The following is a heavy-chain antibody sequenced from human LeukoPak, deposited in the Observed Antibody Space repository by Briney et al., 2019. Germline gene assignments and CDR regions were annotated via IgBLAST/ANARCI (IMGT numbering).Heavy chain of an antibody. D-gene: IGHD6-6*01. CDR1: GYTFTSYD. Sequence: GASVKVSCKASGYTFTSYDINWVRQATGQGLEWMGWMNPNSGNTGYAQKFQGRVTITRNTSISTAYMELSSLRSEDTAVYYCARGPAARPPLYYYYYYMDVWGKGTTVTVSS. CDR2: MNPNSGNT. J-gene: IGHJ6*03. V-gene: IGHV1-8*03. CDR3: ARGPAARPPLYYYYYYMDV.